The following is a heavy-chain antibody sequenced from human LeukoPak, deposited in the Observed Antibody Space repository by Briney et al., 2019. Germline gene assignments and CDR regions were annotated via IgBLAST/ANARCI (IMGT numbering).Heavy chain of an antibody. CDR2: INGGGDRK. D-gene: IGHD5/OR15-5a*01. CDR1: GFSFSNYA. Sequence: GGSLRLSCATSGFSFSNYAMNWVRQAPGKGLQWVSSINGGGDRKYYADSVKGRFTISRDNSKNTLYLLMNSLRAEDTAVYYCAKRLFDYWGQGTLVTVSS. V-gene: IGHV3-23*01. CDR3: AKRLFDY. J-gene: IGHJ4*02.